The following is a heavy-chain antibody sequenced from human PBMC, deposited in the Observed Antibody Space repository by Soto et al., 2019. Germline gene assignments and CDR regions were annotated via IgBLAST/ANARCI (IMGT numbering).Heavy chain of an antibody. Sequence: SETLSLTCAVYGGSFSGYYWSWIRQPPGKGLEWIGEINHSGSTNYNPSLKSRVTISVDTSKNQFSLKLSSVTAADTAVYYCARVKPGKSRITMVRGVIITPYFDYWGQGTLVTVSS. D-gene: IGHD3-10*01. CDR2: INHSGST. V-gene: IGHV4-34*01. CDR1: GGSFSGYY. J-gene: IGHJ4*02. CDR3: ARVKPGKSRITMVRGVIITPYFDY.